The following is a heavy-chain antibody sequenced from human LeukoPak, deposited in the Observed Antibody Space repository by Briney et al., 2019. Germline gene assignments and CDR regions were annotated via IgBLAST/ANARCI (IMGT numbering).Heavy chain of an antibody. D-gene: IGHD2/OR15-2a*01. J-gene: IGHJ6*03. Sequence: GGSLRLSCTASGFTVSLYSMHWVSQAPGKGLEWVSSIGRSSHYIYYGDSVRGRFTISRDNAKNSLYLDMNSPRAEDTAVYYCARDASTIDVAHYFYFMDVWGRGTTVTVSS. CDR2: IGRSSHYI. V-gene: IGHV3-21*01. CDR1: GFTVSLYS. CDR3: ARDASTIDVAHYFYFMDV.